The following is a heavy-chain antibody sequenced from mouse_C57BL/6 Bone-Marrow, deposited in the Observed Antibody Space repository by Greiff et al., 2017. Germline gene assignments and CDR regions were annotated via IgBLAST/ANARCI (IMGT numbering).Heavy chain of an antibody. CDR2: INPYNGGT. CDR1: GYTFTDYY. D-gene: IGHD1-1*01. J-gene: IGHJ1*03. Sequence: EVQLQQSGPVLVKPGASVKMSCKASGYTFTDYYMNWVKQSHGQSLEWIGVINPYNGGTSYNQKFKGKATLTVDKSSSTAYMERISLTSEDSAVYYCAREITTVVATPLYRYFDVWGTGTTVTVSS. V-gene: IGHV1-19*01. CDR3: AREITTVVATPLYRYFDV.